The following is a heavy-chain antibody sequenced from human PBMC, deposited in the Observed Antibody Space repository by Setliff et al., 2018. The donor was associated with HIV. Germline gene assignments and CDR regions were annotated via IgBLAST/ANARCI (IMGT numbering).Heavy chain of an antibody. CDR3: TRTPGAWQNYFDY. D-gene: IGHD2-15*01. CDR1: GFTLNTYA. J-gene: IGHJ4*02. V-gene: IGHV3-23*01. Sequence: PGGSLRLSCAASGFTLNTYAMNWVRQAPGKGLEWVSTISGSGDITFYADSVKGRFTISTDNSKGTLYLQMSSLRAEDTALYYCTRTPGAWQNYFDYWGQGTPVTVSS. CDR2: ISGSGDIT.